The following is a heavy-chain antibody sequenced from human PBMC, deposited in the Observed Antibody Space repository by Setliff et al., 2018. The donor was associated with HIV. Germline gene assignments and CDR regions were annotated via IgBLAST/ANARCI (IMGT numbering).Heavy chain of an antibody. Sequence: SETLSLTCTVSGGSISNYYWSWIRQPPGKGLEWIGYISSSGRTSYNPSPKSRVTMSLDTSKNQYSLKVNSVTAADTAVYYCARETSSSWFDYWGQGSLVTVSS. J-gene: IGHJ4*02. V-gene: IGHV4-4*08. D-gene: IGHD6-13*01. CDR1: GGSISNYY. CDR2: ISSSGRT. CDR3: ARETSSSWFDY.